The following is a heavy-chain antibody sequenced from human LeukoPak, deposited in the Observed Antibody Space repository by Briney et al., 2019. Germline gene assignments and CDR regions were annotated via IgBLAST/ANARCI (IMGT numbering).Heavy chain of an antibody. CDR2: IMPLFGTA. J-gene: IGHJ5*02. V-gene: IGHV1-69*05. CDR1: GGTFNNSA. Sequence: SVKVSCKTSGGTFNNSAISWVRQAPGQGLEWLGGIMPLFGTAGYAQKFQGRVTITKDESTRTVYLELTSLTSDDTAVYYCARNVHGDYGSGWFDPWGQGTLVSVSS. D-gene: IGHD4-17*01. CDR3: ARNVHGDYGSGWFDP.